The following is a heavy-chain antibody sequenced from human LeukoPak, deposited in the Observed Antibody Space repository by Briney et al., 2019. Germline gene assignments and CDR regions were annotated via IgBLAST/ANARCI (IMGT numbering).Heavy chain of an antibody. CDR2: ISGGSGNT. CDR1: GFTFSDSA. Sequence: GGSLRLSCAASGFTFSDSAMTWVRQVPGKGLEWVSGISGGSGNTEYADSVKGRFTISRDNSKSTLYLQMNSLRAEDTAVYYCAKFYDILTGYFDYWGQGTLVTVSS. V-gene: IGHV3-23*01. D-gene: IGHD3-9*01. J-gene: IGHJ4*02. CDR3: AKFYDILTGYFDY.